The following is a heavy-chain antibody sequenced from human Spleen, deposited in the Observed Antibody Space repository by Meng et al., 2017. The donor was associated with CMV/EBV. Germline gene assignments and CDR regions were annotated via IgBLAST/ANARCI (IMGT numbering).Heavy chain of an antibody. V-gene: IGHV3-21*01. D-gene: IGHD1-26*01. CDR3: ARGSGSYEFFDY. Sequence: GGSLRLSCAASGFTFSGDTMNWVRQAPEKGLEWVSSISTSSSYIYYADSVKGRFTISRDNAKNSLYLQMNSLRAGDTAVYYCARGSGSYEFFDYWGQGTLVTVSS. J-gene: IGHJ4*02. CDR1: GFTFSGDT. CDR2: ISTSSSYI.